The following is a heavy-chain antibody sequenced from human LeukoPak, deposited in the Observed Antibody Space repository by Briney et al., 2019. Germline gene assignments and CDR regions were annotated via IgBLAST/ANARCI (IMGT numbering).Heavy chain of an antibody. J-gene: IGHJ6*04. D-gene: IGHD3-3*01. Sequence: PSETLSLTCSVSGGPLNVYWSWIRPSPGKGVGWIGCIYPNGSTSYNSPLKSRVTISLDTSKKQVSLMLKSVTAADTAVYYCARDVRRALRFNNFYPYFGMDVWGKGTTVIVST. CDR2: IYPNGST. V-gene: IGHV4-59*01. CDR3: ARDVRRALRFNNFYPYFGMDV. CDR1: GGPLNVY.